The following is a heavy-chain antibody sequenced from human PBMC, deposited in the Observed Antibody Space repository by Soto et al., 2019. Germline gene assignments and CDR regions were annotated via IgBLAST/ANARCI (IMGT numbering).Heavy chain of an antibody. Sequence: KSSETPSLTCSFPGDSVGRYNYYWGGIRLSPGKGLEWIGYIYSSGRTNYNPSLNSRVTISVDTSKNQFSLKLTSVTASDTAVYYFASAPKRLLIQPKFDYWGQG. D-gene: IGHD5-18*01. V-gene: IGHV4-61*01. CDR1: GDSVGRYNYY. CDR2: IYSSGRT. CDR3: ASAPKRLLIQPKFDY. J-gene: IGHJ4*02.